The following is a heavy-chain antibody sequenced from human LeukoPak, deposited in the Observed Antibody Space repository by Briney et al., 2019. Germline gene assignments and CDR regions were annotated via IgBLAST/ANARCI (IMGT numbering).Heavy chain of an antibody. CDR3: ARMGSYYYGSGSFLPSFDY. D-gene: IGHD3-10*01. CDR1: GFTVSSNY. CDR2: IYSGGST. J-gene: IGHJ4*02. Sequence: GGSLRLSCAASGFTVSSNYMSWVRQAPGKGLEWVSVIYSGGSTYYADSVKGRFTISRDNSKNTLYLQMNSLRAEDTAVYYCARMGSYYYGSGSFLPSFDYWGQGTLVTVSS. V-gene: IGHV3-66*01.